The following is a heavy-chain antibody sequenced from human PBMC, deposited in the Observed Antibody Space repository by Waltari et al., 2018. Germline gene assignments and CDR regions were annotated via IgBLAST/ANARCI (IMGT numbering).Heavy chain of an antibody. Sequence: QVQLVQSGAEVKKPGASVKVSCKASGYTFTGYYMHWVRQAPGQGLEWMGRSNPNSGGTNYAQKFQGRGTMTRETFISTAYMELSRLRSDDTAVYYCARDSRKQLVPFDYWGQGTLVTVSS. V-gene: IGHV1-2*06. CDR2: SNPNSGGT. CDR3: ARDSRKQLVPFDY. CDR1: GYTFTGYY. D-gene: IGHD6-6*01. J-gene: IGHJ4*02.